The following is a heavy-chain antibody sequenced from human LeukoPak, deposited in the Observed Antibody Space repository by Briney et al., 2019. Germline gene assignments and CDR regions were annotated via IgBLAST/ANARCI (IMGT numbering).Heavy chain of an antibody. D-gene: IGHD3-22*01. CDR1: GGSFSGYY. CDR2: INHSGST. J-gene: IGHJ4*02. CDR3: AVSYYDSSGYYYSY. V-gene: IGHV4-34*01. Sequence: SETLSLTCAVYGGSFSGYYWSWIRQPPGKGLEWIGEINHSGSTNYDPSLKSRVTISVDTSKNQFSLKLSSVTAADTAVYYCAVSYYDSSGYYYSYWGQGTLVTVSS.